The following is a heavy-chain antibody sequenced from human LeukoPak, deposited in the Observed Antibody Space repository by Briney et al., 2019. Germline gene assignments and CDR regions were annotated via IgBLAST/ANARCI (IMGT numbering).Heavy chain of an antibody. D-gene: IGHD2-15*01. Sequence: SETLSLTCTVSGGSISSYYWSWIRQPAGKGLEWIGRIYTSGSTNYNPSLKSRVTISVDTSKSQFSLTLDSLTAADTAVYYCARGYCSGGGCYNWYFDLWGRGTLVTVSS. CDR1: GGSISSYY. CDR3: ARGYCSGGGCYNWYFDL. V-gene: IGHV4-4*07. CDR2: IYTSGST. J-gene: IGHJ2*01.